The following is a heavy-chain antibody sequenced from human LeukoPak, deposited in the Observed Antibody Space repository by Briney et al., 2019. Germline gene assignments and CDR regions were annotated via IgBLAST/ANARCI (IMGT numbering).Heavy chain of an antibody. D-gene: IGHD3-22*01. Sequence: SETLSLTCTVSGGSISSYYWSWIRQPAGKGLEWTGRIYTSGGTNYNPSLKSRVTMSVDTSKNQFSLKLSSVTAADTAVYYCAREWYYYDSSGYYYNHYYYYYMDVWGKGTTVTVSS. J-gene: IGHJ6*03. CDR2: IYTSGGT. CDR3: AREWYYYDSSGYYYNHYYYYYMDV. CDR1: GGSISSYY. V-gene: IGHV4-4*07.